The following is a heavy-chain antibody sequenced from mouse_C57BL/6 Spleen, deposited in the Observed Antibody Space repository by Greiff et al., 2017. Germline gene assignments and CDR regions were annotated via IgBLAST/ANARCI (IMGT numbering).Heavy chain of an antibody. CDR3: TRRGHYDFAMDY. Sequence: EVKLQESGGGLVQPGGSMKLSCAASGFTFSDAWMDWVRQSPEKGLEWVAEIRNKANNHATYYAESVKGRFTISRDDSKSSVYLQMNSLRAEDTGIYYCTRRGHYDFAMDYWGQGTSVTVSS. CDR1: GFTFSDAW. V-gene: IGHV6-6*01. D-gene: IGHD1-2*01. J-gene: IGHJ4*01. CDR2: IRNKANNHAT.